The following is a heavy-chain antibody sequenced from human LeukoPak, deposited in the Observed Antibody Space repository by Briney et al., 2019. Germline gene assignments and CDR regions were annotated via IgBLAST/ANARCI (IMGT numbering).Heavy chain of an antibody. Sequence: GASVKVSCKASGGTFSSYAISWVRQAPGQGLEWMGGIIPIFGTANYAQKFQGRVTITADESTSTAYMELSSLRSEDTAVYYCARGVSIVGAIYFDYWGQGTLVTVSS. CDR1: GGTFSSYA. D-gene: IGHD1-26*01. CDR2: IIPIFGTA. CDR3: ARGVSIVGAIYFDY. J-gene: IGHJ4*02. V-gene: IGHV1-69*13.